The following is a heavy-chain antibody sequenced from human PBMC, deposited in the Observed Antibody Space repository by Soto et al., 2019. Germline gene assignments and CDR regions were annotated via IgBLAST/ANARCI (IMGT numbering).Heavy chain of an antibody. CDR3: TTDGEERVVPAAMPYYYYYYMDV. V-gene: IGHV3-15*01. Sequence: GGSLRLSCAASGFTFSNAWMSWVRQAPGKGLEWVGRIKSKTDGGTTDYAAPVKGRFTISRDDSKNTLYLQMNSLKTEDTAVYYCTTDGEERVVPAAMPYYYYYYMDVWGKGTTVTVSS. J-gene: IGHJ6*03. CDR2: IKSKTDGGTT. D-gene: IGHD2-2*01. CDR1: GFTFSNAW.